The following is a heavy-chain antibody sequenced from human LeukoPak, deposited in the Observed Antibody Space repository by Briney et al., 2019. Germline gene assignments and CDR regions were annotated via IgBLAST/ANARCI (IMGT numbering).Heavy chain of an antibody. CDR3: ARDHRGVRDYFDY. Sequence: GGSLRLSCTASGFIFNNFAVHWVRQAPGKGLEWVAVMSSDGTNKYYADSVKGRFTISRDNSKNKLYLQMNSLRVEDTAVYYCARDHRGVRDYFDYWGQGTLVTVSS. CDR2: MSSDGTNK. CDR1: GFIFNNFA. D-gene: IGHD3-10*01. J-gene: IGHJ4*02. V-gene: IGHV3-30-3*01.